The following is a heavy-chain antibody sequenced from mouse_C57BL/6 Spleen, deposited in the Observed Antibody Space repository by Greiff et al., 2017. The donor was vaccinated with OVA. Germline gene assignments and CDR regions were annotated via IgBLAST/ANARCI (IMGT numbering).Heavy chain of an antibody. J-gene: IGHJ3*01. CDR2: ISSGSSTI. V-gene: IGHV5-17*01. CDR1: GFTFSDYG. CDR3: ARPISYDYDGFAY. D-gene: IGHD2-4*01. Sequence: EVQRVESGGGLVKPGGSLKLSCAASGFTFSDYGMHWVRQAPEKGLEWVAYISSGSSTIYYADTVKGRFTISRDNAKNTLFLQMTSLRSEDTAMYYCARPISYDYDGFAYWGQGTLVTVSA.